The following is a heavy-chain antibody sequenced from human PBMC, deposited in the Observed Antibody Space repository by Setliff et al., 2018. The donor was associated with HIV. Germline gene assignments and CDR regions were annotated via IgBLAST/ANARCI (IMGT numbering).Heavy chain of an antibody. CDR3: ARPGSLFYWVDP. CDR1: GVSLISANYH. Sequence: SETLSLTCSVSGVSLISANYHWAWIRQPPGKGLEWIGSIYYNGTAYYNPSLKSRVTMSIDTSKSQFSLKLNSVTASDTAVYYCARPGSLFYWVDPWGQGTLVTVSS. J-gene: IGHJ5*02. CDR2: IYYNGTA. D-gene: IGHD3-3*01. V-gene: IGHV4-39*01.